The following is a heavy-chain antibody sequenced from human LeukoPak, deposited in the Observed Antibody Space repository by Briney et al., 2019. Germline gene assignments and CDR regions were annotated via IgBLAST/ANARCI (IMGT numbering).Heavy chain of an antibody. V-gene: IGHV3-11*01. CDR3: ARDAAAGTGSLDY. CDR2: ISSSGSTI. D-gene: IGHD6-13*01. CDR1: GFTFSDYY. Sequence: GGSLRLSCAASGFTFSDYYMSWIRQAPGQGLEWDSYISSSGSTIYYADSVKGRFTISRDNAKNSLYLQMNSLRAEDTAVYYCARDAAAGTGSLDYWGQGTLVTVSS. J-gene: IGHJ4*02.